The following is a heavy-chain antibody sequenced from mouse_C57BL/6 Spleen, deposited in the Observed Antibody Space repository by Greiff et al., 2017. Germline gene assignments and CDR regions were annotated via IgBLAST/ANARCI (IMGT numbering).Heavy chain of an antibody. CDR1: GYSITSGYY. J-gene: IGHJ2*01. CDR3: ARELDY. Sequence: EVKLVESGPGLVKPSPSLSLTCSVTGYSITSGYYWNWIRQFPGNKLEWMGYISYDGSNNYNPSLKNRISITRDTSKNQFFLKLNSVTTEDTATYYCARELDYWGQGTTLTVSS. V-gene: IGHV3-6*01. CDR2: ISYDGSN.